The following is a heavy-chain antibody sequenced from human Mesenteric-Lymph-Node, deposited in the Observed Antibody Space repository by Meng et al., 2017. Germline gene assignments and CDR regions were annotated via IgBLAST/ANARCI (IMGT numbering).Heavy chain of an antibody. CDR1: GGSISSINW. J-gene: IGHJ5*02. Sequence: VSLQDPGPGVVNASGTLSSTVAVCGGSISSINWLTWVRQPPGKGLEWIGEIYHSGSTNYNPSLKSRVTISVDKSKNQFSLKLSSVTAADTAVYYCARVAAAGNEWFDPWGQGTLVTVSS. CDR3: ARVAAAGNEWFDP. V-gene: IGHV4-4*02. CDR2: IYHSGST. D-gene: IGHD6-13*01.